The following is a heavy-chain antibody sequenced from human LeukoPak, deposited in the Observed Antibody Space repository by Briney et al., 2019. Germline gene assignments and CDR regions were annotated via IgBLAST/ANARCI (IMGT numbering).Heavy chain of an antibody. J-gene: IGHJ2*01. CDR1: GGSFSGYY. V-gene: IGHV4-34*11. CDR3: ARGPLRSVVVTTPHYWYFDL. Sequence: SETLSLTCAVYGGSFSGYYWSWVRQPPGKGLEWIAYMYFNGGTDYNPSLKSRSTISLDTSKNQFSLKLNSVTAADTAVYYCARGPLRSVVVTTPHYWYFDLWGRGTLVAVSS. CDR2: MYFNGGT. D-gene: IGHD2-21*02.